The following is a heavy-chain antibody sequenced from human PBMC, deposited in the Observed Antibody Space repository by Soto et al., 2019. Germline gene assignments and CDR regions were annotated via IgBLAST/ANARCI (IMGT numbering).Heavy chain of an antibody. CDR3: ARVHIFGADIDAPYDSGMDV. J-gene: IGHJ6*02. Sequence: QAQLVQSGAEVKKPGASVKVSCKASGYTFRSYAISWVRQAPGQGLEWMGRISGYNGDANYAQKFQGRVTMTTATTTNTAYMDRRSPGSDDTAVYYCARVHIFGADIDAPYDSGMDVWGQGTTVTVSS. CDR1: GYTFRSYA. V-gene: IGHV1-18*01. D-gene: IGHD3-3*02. CDR2: ISGYNGDA.